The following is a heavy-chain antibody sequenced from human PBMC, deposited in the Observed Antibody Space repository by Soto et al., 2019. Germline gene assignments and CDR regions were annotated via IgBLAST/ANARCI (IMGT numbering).Heavy chain of an antibody. V-gene: IGHV3-74*03. CDR2: INGDGSII. CDR3: TRRGCSTTGCYFN. Sequence: GGSLRLSCAASGFPFSSYWMHWVRQAPGKGLVWVSRINGDGSIITYADSVKGRFTISRDNAKNTLYLQMNSLRAEDAAVYYCTRRGCSTTGCYFNWGRGTLVTVSS. J-gene: IGHJ4*02. D-gene: IGHD2-2*01. CDR1: GFPFSSYW.